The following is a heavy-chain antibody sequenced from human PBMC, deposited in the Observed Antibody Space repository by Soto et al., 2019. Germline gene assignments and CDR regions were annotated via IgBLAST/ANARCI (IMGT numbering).Heavy chain of an antibody. V-gene: IGHV3-30*09. J-gene: IGHJ6*02. CDR3: ARRAWDSYSAIDV. CDR1: GFKYTDFA. Sequence: VQLVESGGGEVQPGRSLRLSCAASGFKYTDFALHWVRQAPGKGLEWVSIISYDGSDKYYADSVKGRFVISRDNPKNTLYLEMNSLRPEDTAVYFCARRAWDSYSAIDVWGQGTPVTVFS. CDR2: ISYDGSDK. D-gene: IGHD3-22*01.